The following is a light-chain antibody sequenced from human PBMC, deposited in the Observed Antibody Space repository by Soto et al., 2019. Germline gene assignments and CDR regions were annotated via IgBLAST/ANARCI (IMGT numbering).Light chain of an antibody. CDR1: NSDVGGYNY. V-gene: IGLV2-14*03. Sequence: QSALTQPASVSGSPGQSITISCTGTNSDVGGYNYVSWYQQHPGRAPKFLIYDVSNRPSGVSNRFSGSKSGNTASLTISGLQADDEADYYCTSYTSSSPLVFGGGTKLTVL. CDR2: DVS. J-gene: IGLJ2*01. CDR3: TSYTSSSPLV.